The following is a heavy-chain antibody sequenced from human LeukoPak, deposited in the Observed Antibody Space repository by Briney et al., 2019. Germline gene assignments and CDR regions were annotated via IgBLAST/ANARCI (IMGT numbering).Heavy chain of an antibody. J-gene: IGHJ4*02. V-gene: IGHV3-21*01. CDR1: GFTSSSYS. Sequence: PGGSLRLSCAASGFTSSSYSMNWVRQAPGKGLEWVSSISGSSSYIYYADSVKGRFTISRDNAKNSLYLQMNSLRAEDTAVYYCARDLGSGRTYYFDYWGQGTLVTVSS. CDR3: ARDLGSGRTYYFDY. CDR2: ISGSSSYI. D-gene: IGHD5-12*01.